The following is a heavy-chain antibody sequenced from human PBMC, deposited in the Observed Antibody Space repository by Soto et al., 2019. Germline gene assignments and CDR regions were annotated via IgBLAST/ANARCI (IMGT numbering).Heavy chain of an antibody. CDR1: GFTFRSYA. CDR2: LGASGGPT. Sequence: GGSLRLSCVASGFTFRSYAMNWVRQAPGKGLEWVSALGASGGPTKYADSVKGRFAISRDNSKGTLYLDMDSLRVEDTGTYYCAKRTRGGGMAARPHHYFVSGMDVWGQGTTVTVSS. CDR3: AKRTRGGGMAARPHHYFVSGMDV. D-gene: IGHD6-6*01. J-gene: IGHJ6*02. V-gene: IGHV3-23*01.